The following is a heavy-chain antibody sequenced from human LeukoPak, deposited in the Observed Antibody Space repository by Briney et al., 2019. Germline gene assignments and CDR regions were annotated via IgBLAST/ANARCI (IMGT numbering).Heavy chain of an antibody. Sequence: GASVKVSCKASGYTFTSYAMNWVRQAPGQGLEWMGWINTNTGNPTYAQGFTGRFVFSLDTSVSTAYLQISSLKAEDTAVYYCASYSSPYSSSWYQWGDAFDIWGQGTMVTVSS. J-gene: IGHJ3*02. D-gene: IGHD6-13*01. V-gene: IGHV7-4-1*02. CDR2: INTNTGNP. CDR1: GYTFTSYA. CDR3: ASYSSPYSSSWYQWGDAFDI.